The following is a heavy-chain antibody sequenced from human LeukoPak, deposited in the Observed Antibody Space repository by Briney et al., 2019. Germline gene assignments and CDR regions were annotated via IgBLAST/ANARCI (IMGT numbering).Heavy chain of an antibody. J-gene: IGHJ4*02. Sequence: ASVKVSCKASGYTFTNSYIHWARQAPGQGLEWTGIINPSGGTTSYAQKFQGRVTMARDTSTRTVYMELSSLRSEDTAIYYCAKAVVTASSYYFDYWGQGTQVIVSS. CDR2: INPSGGTT. CDR1: GYTFTNSY. D-gene: IGHD2-21*02. V-gene: IGHV1-46*01. CDR3: AKAVVTASSYYFDY.